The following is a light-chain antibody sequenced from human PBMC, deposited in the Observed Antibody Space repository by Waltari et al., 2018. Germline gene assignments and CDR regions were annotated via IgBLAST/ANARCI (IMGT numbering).Light chain of an antibody. CDR3: CSYAGSGIYV. Sequence: QSALTQPASVSGSPGQSITISCPGTSSDVGSYNLVSWFQQYPDKVPKLIIFEVNQRPAGVSNRCAGSKSGNTCSLTISGLQAEDEADYYCCSYAGSGIYVFGSGAKVTVL. CDR2: EVN. J-gene: IGLJ1*01. CDR1: SSDVGSYNL. V-gene: IGLV2-23*02.